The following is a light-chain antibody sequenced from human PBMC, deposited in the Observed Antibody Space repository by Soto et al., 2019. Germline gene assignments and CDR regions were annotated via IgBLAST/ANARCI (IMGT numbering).Light chain of an antibody. CDR1: QIVTTNG. V-gene: IGKV3-20*01. CDR3: QQYGTSPPLT. J-gene: IGKJ4*01. CDR2: GAS. Sequence: EIVLTQSPATLSLSQGNRATLSCRASQIVTTNGLGWYQQKPGQAPRLLLYGASTRAVGIPDRFSGSGSGTDFTLTISRLEPEDFAVYYCQQYGTSPPLTFGGGTKVEIK.